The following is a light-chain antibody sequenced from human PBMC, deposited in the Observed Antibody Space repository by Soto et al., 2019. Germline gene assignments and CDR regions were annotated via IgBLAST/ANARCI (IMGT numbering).Light chain of an antibody. V-gene: IGKV3-15*01. CDR1: QTISDN. Sequence: EIVMTQSPANLSVSPGESVSLSCRASQTISDNLAWYQQKPGLPPRLLIYHTSTRASGIPARFSGSGSGTDFSLTTRSLQSEDFAVYYCQRYDNWPLIFGGGTKVDI. J-gene: IGKJ4*01. CDR3: QRYDNWPLI. CDR2: HTS.